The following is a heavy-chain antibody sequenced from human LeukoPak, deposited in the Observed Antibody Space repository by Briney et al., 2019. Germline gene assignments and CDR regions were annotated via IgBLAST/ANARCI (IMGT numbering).Heavy chain of an antibody. Sequence: ASVTVSCMASGYTFTNYGISWVRQAPGQGLEGMGWIGSYNGETNYAQKFQGRVTMTTDTSTSTVYMELRSLTSDDTAVYYCARDWDPTSNTNYFDPWAQGTRVIVSS. J-gene: IGHJ4*02. CDR3: ARDWDPTSNTNYFDP. D-gene: IGHD1-26*01. CDR1: GYTFTNYG. CDR2: IGSYNGET. V-gene: IGHV1-18*01.